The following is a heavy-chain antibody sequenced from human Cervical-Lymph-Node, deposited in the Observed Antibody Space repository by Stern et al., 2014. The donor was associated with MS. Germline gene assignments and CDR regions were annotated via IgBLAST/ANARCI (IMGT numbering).Heavy chain of an antibody. J-gene: IGHJ4*02. Sequence: ESGPALVKPTQTLTLTCTFSGFSLSTSGLGVGWIRQPPGEALEWLAYIYWDYQKHYSPSLKSRLTITKDTSKNQVVLTLTNVDPVDTATYYCAHRTAGPFDYWGQGTLVTVSS. CDR3: AHRTAGPFDY. CDR2: IYWDYQK. V-gene: IGHV2-5*02. CDR1: GFSLSTSGLG.